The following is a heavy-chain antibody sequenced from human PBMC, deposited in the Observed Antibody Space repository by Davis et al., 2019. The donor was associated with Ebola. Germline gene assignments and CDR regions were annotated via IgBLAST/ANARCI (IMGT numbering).Heavy chain of an antibody. CDR2: INPNSGGT. J-gene: IGHJ6*02. D-gene: IGHD5-12*01. V-gene: IGHV1-2*04. CDR3: AFPGGGLGYDFGYFHAMGV. Sequence: ASVKVSCKASGYTFTGYYMHWVRQAPGQGLEWMGWINPNSGGTNYAQKFQGWVTMTRDTSISTAYMELYSLRSEDTAVYYCAFPGGGLGYDFGYFHAMGVWGQGTTVTVSS. CDR1: GYTFTGYY.